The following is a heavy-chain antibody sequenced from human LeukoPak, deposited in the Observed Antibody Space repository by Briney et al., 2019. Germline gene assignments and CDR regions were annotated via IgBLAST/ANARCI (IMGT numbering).Heavy chain of an antibody. J-gene: IGHJ5*02. D-gene: IGHD6-6*01. CDR3: ARGRPEYSSSSRFDP. CDR1: GFTFSSYW. V-gene: IGHV3-7*01. CDR2: IKQDGSEK. Sequence: PGGSLRLSCAASGFTFSSYWMSWVRQAPGKGLEWVVNIKQDGSEKYYVDSVKGRFTISRDDAKNSLYLQMNSLRAEDTAVYYCARGRPEYSSSSRFDPWGQGTLVTVSS.